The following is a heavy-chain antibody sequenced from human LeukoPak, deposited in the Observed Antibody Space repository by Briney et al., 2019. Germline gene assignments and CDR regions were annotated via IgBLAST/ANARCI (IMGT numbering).Heavy chain of an antibody. Sequence: SETLSLTCTASGGSISSGGYYWSWIRQHPGKGLEWIGYIYHSGSTYYNPSLKSRVTISVDTSKNQFSLKLSSVTAADTAVYYCATVTSTTVTTPIFDYWGQGTLVTVSS. CDR3: ATVTSTTVTTPIFDY. D-gene: IGHD4-11*01. V-gene: IGHV4-31*03. CDR1: GGSISSGGYY. J-gene: IGHJ4*02. CDR2: IYHSGST.